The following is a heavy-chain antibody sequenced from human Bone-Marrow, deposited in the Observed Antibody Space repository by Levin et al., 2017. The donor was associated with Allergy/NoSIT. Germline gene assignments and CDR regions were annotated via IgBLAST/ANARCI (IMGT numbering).Heavy chain of an antibody. CDR3: ARKLSIAALFAIN. V-gene: IGHV3-7*01. D-gene: IGHD6-6*01. Sequence: RAGGSLRLSCAASGFTFSSYWMSWVRQAPGKGLEWVANIKQDGSEKYYVDSVKGRFTISRDNAKNSLYLQMNSLRAEDTAVYYCARKLSIAALFAINWGQGTLVTVSS. CDR2: IKQDGSEK. J-gene: IGHJ4*02. CDR1: GFTFSSYW.